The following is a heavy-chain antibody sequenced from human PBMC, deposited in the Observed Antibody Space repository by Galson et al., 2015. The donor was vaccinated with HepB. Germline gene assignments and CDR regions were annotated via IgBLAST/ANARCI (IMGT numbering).Heavy chain of an antibody. J-gene: IGHJ4*02. CDR1: GFTFSSYS. D-gene: IGHD3-3*01. CDR2: ISGSGGIT. CDR3: ARARGYDDGPFDY. V-gene: IGHV3-23*01. Sequence: SLRLSCAASGFTFSSYSIIWVRQAPGKGLEWVSVISGSGGITYYADSVRGRFTISRDNSKNTLYLQMSSLRAEDAAVYYCARARGYDDGPFDYWGQGTLVTVSS.